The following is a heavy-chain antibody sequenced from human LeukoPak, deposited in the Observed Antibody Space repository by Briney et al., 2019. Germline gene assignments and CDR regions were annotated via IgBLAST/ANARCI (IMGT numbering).Heavy chain of an antibody. J-gene: IGHJ4*02. Sequence: GGSLRLSCAASGFNFVNYAMHWVRQAPGKGLDWVALISYDGSFQTYADSVKGRFTISRDSSTNTVSLQMNSLRDEDTAMYYCAREIRGYYAAYWGQGILVTVSS. CDR3: AREIRGYYAAY. CDR2: ISYDGSFQ. CDR1: GFNFVNYA. D-gene: IGHD3-3*01. V-gene: IGHV3-30*04.